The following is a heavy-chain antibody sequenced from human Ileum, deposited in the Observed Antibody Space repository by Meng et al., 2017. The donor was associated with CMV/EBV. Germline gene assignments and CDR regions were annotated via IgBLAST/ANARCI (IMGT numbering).Heavy chain of an antibody. V-gene: IGHV2-5*01. CDR1: GFSLSTSGVG. CDR3: AHRLRWGGDYYFDY. J-gene: IGHJ4*02. D-gene: IGHD2-21*01. CDR2: IYWNDDK. Sequence: SGPTLVKPTQTLTLTCTFSGFSLSTSGVGVGLSRQPPGKALEWLALIYWNDDKRYSPSLKSRLTITKDTSKNQVVLTMTNMDPVDTATYYCAHRLRWGGDYYFDYWGQGTLVTVSS.